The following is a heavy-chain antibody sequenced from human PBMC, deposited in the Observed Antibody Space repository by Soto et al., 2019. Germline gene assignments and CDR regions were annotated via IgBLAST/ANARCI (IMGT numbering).Heavy chain of an antibody. D-gene: IGHD3-3*01. CDR2: ISHTSSTI. CDR1: KFTFSSSG. Sequence: DEQPVESGGGLVQPGGSLRLSCAGSKFTFSSSGMSWVRQAPGKGLEWLSYISHTSSTIYYADSVKGRFTISRDNAKNALFLQMNGLRDEDTAVYYCARESWSASGPALDYWGQGTLVTVSS. CDR3: ARESWSASGPALDY. J-gene: IGHJ4*02. V-gene: IGHV3-48*02.